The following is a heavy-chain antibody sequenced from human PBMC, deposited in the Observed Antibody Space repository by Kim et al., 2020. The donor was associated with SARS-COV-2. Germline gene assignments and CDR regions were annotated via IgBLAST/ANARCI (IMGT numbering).Heavy chain of an antibody. Sequence: SETLSLTCTVSGGSISSYYWSWIRQPAGKGLEWIGRIYTSGSTNYNPSLKSRVTMSVDTSKNQFSPKLSSVTAADTAVYYCAREDSSSWYEDYWGQGTLVTVSS. D-gene: IGHD6-13*01. CDR1: GGSISSYY. CDR3: AREDSSSWYEDY. V-gene: IGHV4-4*07. CDR2: IYTSGST. J-gene: IGHJ4*02.